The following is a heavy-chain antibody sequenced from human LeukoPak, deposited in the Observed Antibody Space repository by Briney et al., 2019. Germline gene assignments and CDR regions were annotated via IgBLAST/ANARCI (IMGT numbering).Heavy chain of an antibody. CDR2: FDPEDGET. J-gene: IGHJ4*02. CDR3: ATSEPPRESYEAFDC. Sequence: ASVKVSCKVSGYTLTELSMHWVRQAPGKGLEWMGGFDPEDGETIYAQKFQGRVTMTEDTSTDTAYMELSSLRSEDTAVYYCATSEPPRESYEAFDCWGQGTLVTVSS. D-gene: IGHD1-26*01. V-gene: IGHV1-24*01. CDR1: GYTLTELS.